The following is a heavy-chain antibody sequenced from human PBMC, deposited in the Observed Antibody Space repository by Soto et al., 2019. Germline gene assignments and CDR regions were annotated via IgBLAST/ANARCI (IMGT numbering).Heavy chain of an antibody. CDR3: ARDGRFWEWLSVDPGDNWFDP. Sequence: GASVKVSCKASGGTFSSYTISWVRQAPGQGLEWMGRIIPILGIANYAQKFQGRVTITADKSTSTAYMELSSLRSEDTAVYYCARDGRFWEWLSVDPGDNWFDPWGQGTLVTVSS. J-gene: IGHJ5*02. D-gene: IGHD3-3*01. V-gene: IGHV1-69*04. CDR1: GGTFSSYT. CDR2: IIPILGIA.